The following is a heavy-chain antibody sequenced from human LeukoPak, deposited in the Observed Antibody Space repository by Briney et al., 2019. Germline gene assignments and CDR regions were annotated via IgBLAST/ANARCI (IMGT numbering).Heavy chain of an antibody. CDR3: ARDSQTYYYDSSGYYEHNWFDP. CDR1: GFTFRSYS. D-gene: IGHD3-22*01. V-gene: IGHV3-48*02. Sequence: GGSLRLSCAASGFTFRSYSMNWVRQAPGKGLEWVSYISSSSSTIYYADSVKGRFTISRDNAKNSLYLQMNSLRDEDTAVYYCARDSQTYYYDSSGYYEHNWFDPWGQGTLVTVSS. J-gene: IGHJ5*02. CDR2: ISSSSSTI.